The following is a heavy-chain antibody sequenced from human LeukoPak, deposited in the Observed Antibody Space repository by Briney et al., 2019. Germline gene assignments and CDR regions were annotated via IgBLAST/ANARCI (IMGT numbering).Heavy chain of an antibody. V-gene: IGHV1-58*02. D-gene: IGHD1-26*01. CDR1: GFTFTSSA. Sequence: SVKISCKASGFTFTSSAMQGGRHARGHRLLWRGWIVVGSAKTNYAQKFKERVTITRDMSTSTAYMELSSLRSEDTAVYYCAADNWGGSYLFDYWGQGTLVTVSS. CDR2: IVVGSAKT. J-gene: IGHJ4*02. CDR3: AADNWGGSYLFDY.